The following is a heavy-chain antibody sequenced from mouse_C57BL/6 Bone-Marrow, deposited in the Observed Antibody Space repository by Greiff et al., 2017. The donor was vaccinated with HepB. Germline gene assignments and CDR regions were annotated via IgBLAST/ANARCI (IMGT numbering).Heavy chain of an antibody. CDR2: IYWDDDK. J-gene: IGHJ3*01. Sequence: VKLMESGPGILQSSQTLSLTCSFSGFSLSASGMGVSWIRQPSGKGLEWLAHIYWDDDKRYNPSLKSRLTISKDTSRNQVFLKITSVDTADTATYYCARSRQLRLRFAYWGQGTLVTVSA. CDR1: GFSLSASGMG. V-gene: IGHV8-12*01. CDR3: ARSRQLRLRFAY. D-gene: IGHD3-2*02.